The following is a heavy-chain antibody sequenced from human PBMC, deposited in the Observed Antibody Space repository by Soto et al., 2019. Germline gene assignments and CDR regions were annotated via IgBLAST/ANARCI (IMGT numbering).Heavy chain of an antibody. D-gene: IGHD2-2*01. CDR1: GFTFSSYA. V-gene: IGHV3-23*01. Sequence: GGSLRLSCAASGFTFSSYAMSWVRQAPGKGLEWVSAISGSGGSTYYADSVKGRFTISRDNSKNTLYLQMNSLRAEDTAVYYCAKIGLGRDIVVVPASGYYYGMDVWGQGTTVTVSS. J-gene: IGHJ6*02. CDR3: AKIGLGRDIVVVPASGYYYGMDV. CDR2: ISGSGGST.